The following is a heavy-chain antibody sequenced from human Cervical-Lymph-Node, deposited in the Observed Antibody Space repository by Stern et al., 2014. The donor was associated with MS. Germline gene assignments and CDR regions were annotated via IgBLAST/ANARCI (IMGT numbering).Heavy chain of an antibody. V-gene: IGHV1-69*01. J-gene: IGHJ4*02. CDR1: GGTFSTYG. D-gene: IGHD3-22*01. CDR2: IIPIFGTA. Sequence: QLVQSGAEVKKPGSSVKVSCKASGGTFSTYGISWVRQAPGKGLEWMGGIIPIFGTANYAQKFQGRVTITADESTNTAYMELSSLRSEDTAVYYCAREFNYDSSGYYFYYWGQGTLVTVSS. CDR3: AREFNYDSSGYYFYY.